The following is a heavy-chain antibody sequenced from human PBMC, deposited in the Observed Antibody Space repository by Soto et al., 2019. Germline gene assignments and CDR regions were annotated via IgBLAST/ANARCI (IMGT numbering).Heavy chain of an antibody. CDR2: ISVHTGHT. D-gene: IGHD6-13*01. Sequence: QPQLMQSGAEVKKPGASVRVSCKASGYSFTSYGITWVRQTPGQGLEWMGWISVHTGHTDYPQKFQGTLTMTTDTSTSTAYMELTSLRSDDTAVYYCARGRGVSSWYETPHYFDSWGQGTLVTVSS. CDR1: GYSFTSYG. CDR3: ARGRGVSSWYETPHYFDS. V-gene: IGHV1-18*01. J-gene: IGHJ4*02.